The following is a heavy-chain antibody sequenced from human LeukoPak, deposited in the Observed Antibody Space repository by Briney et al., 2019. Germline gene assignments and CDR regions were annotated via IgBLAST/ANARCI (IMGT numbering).Heavy chain of an antibody. CDR1: GGSISSYY. D-gene: IGHD6-19*01. CDR2: IYTSGST. J-gene: IGHJ4*02. CDR3: ARDRSSGWYYFDY. Sequence: PSETLSLTCTVSGGSISSYYWSWIQQPAGKGLEWIGRIYTSGSTNYNPSLKSRVTMSVDTSKNQFSLKLSSVTAADTAVYYCARDRSSGWYYFDYWGQGTLVTVSS. V-gene: IGHV4-4*07.